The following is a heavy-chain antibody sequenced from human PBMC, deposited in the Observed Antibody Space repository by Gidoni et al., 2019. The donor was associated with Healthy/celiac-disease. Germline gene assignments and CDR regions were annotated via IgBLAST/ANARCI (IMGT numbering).Heavy chain of an antibody. CDR3: ARHVPHGVRYFDWLESHYYYYYGMDV. CDR1: GGSISSRSYS. CDR2: IYYSGST. J-gene: IGHJ6*02. D-gene: IGHD3-9*01. Sequence: QLQLQESGPGLVKPSETLSLTCTVSGGSISSRSYSWGWLRQPTGKGLEWIGSIYYSGSTYYNPSLKSRVTISVDTSKNQFSLKLSSVTAADTAVYYCARHVPHGVRYFDWLESHYYYYYGMDVWGQGTTVTVSS. V-gene: IGHV4-39*01.